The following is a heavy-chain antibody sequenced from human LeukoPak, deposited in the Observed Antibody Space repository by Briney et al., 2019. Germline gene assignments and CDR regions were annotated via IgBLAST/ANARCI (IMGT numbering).Heavy chain of an antibody. J-gene: IGHJ5*02. CDR1: GYTSTGYY. CDR2: INPNSGGT. CDR3: ARYIAAAAGSRVLNWFDP. D-gene: IGHD6-13*01. V-gene: IGHV1-2*02. Sequence: GASVKVSCKASGYTSTGYYMHWVRQAPGQGLEWMGWINPNSGGTNYAQKFQGRVTMTRDTSISTAYMELSRLRSDDTAVYYCARYIAAAAGSRVLNWFDPWGQGTLVTVSS.